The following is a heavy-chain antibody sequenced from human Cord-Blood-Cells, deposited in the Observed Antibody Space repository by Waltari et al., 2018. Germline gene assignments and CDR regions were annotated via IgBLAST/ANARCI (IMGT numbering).Heavy chain of an antibody. CDR3: ARVANYDFWSGYYYFDY. V-gene: IGHV1-69*01. D-gene: IGHD3-3*01. CDR1: GGTFSSYA. CDR2: INPIFGTA. J-gene: IGHJ4*02. Sequence: QVQLVQSGAEVKKPGSSVKVSCKASGGTFSSYAISWVRQAPGQGLEWMGGINPIFGTANYAQKFQGRVTITADESTSTAYMELSSLRSEDTAVYYCARVANYDFWSGYYYFDYWGQGTLVTVSS.